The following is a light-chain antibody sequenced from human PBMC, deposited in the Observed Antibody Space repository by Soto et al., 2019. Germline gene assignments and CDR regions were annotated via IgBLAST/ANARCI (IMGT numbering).Light chain of an antibody. CDR1: QSVSSN. J-gene: IGKJ4*01. CDR3: QRRSNWPLT. Sequence: EIVLTQSPATLSLSPGERATLSCRASQSVSSNLAWYQQKPGQAPRLLIFDAYNRATGIPGRFSGSGSGTDFTLTISSLEPEDFAVYYCQRRSNWPLTFGGGTKVEIK. CDR2: DAY. V-gene: IGKV3-11*01.